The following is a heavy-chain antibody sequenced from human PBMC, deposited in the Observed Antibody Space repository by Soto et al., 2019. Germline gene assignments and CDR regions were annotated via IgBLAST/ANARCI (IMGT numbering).Heavy chain of an antibody. CDR1: GGSISSGNSYS. D-gene: IGHD3-16*01. J-gene: IGHJ5*02. V-gene: IGHV4-30-2*01. CDR2: ISHTGST. CDR3: ARAVAPYLGTWFDP. Sequence: SETLSRPCAVSGGSISSGNSYSWSWIRQPPGKGLEWIGSISHTGSTSYNQSLKGRVNMSVDKSKNQFSLKLSSVTAADMAVYYCARAVAPYLGTWFDPWGQGTLVTVSS.